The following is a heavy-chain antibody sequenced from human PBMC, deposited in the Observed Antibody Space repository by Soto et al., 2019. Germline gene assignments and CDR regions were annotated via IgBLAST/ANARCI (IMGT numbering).Heavy chain of an antibody. CDR1: GGSFSGYY. J-gene: IGHJ5*02. Sequence: SSETLSLTCAVYGGSFSGYYWSWIRQPPGKGLEWIGEINHSGSTNYNPSLKSRVTISVDTSKNQFSLKLSSVTAADTAVYYCARGGRYCSGGSCYYFRDWFDPWGQGTLVTVS. D-gene: IGHD2-15*01. V-gene: IGHV4-34*01. CDR3: ARGGRYCSGGSCYYFRDWFDP. CDR2: INHSGST.